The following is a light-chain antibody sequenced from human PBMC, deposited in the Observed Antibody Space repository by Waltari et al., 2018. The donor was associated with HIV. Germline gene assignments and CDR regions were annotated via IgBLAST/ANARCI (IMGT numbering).Light chain of an antibody. Sequence: DIQMSQAPSSLSASVGDRVTITCRASRDISNDLAWYQQKSGEVPKLLIYAASSLQSGVPSRFSGSGSGTDFTLTISSLQPEDFATYYCQQANSFPPTFGGGTKVEIK. J-gene: IGKJ4*01. V-gene: IGKV1-12*01. CDR3: QQANSFPPT. CDR2: AAS. CDR1: RDISND.